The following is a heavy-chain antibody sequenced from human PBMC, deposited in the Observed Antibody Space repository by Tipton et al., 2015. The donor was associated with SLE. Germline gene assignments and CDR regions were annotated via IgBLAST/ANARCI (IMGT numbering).Heavy chain of an antibody. CDR3: AKARGYSYGYRAFDI. Sequence: SLRLSCAASGFTFSSYAMSWVRQTPGKGLEWVSAISGSGGSTYYADSVKGRFTISRDNSKNTLYLQMNSLRAEDTAVYYCAKARGYSYGYRAFDIWGQGTMVTVSS. D-gene: IGHD5-18*01. CDR1: GFTFSSYA. V-gene: IGHV3-23*01. CDR2: ISGSGGST. J-gene: IGHJ3*02.